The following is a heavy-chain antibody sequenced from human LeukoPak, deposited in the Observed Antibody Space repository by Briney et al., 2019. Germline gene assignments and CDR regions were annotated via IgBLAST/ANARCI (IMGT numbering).Heavy chain of an antibody. J-gene: IGHJ4*02. D-gene: IGHD6-19*01. V-gene: IGHV3-23*01. CDR3: AKIGRGGHSSGCFDY. CDR2: ISGSGGST. Sequence: GSLRLSCAASGFTFSSYAMSWVRQAPGKGLEWVSAISGSGGSTYYADSVKGRFTISRDNSKNTLYLQMNSLRAEDTAVYYCAKIGRGGHSSGCFDYWGQGTLVTVSS. CDR1: GFTFSSYA.